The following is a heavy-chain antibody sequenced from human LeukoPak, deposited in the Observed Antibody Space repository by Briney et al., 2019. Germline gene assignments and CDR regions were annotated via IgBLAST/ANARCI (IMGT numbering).Heavy chain of an antibody. V-gene: IGHV3-53*01. CDR2: IYGGGST. D-gene: IGHD5-24*01. CDR1: GFTVSSNY. Sequence: GGSLRLSCAASGFTVSSNYMSWVRQAPGKGLEWVSVIYGGGSTYYADSVKGRFTISRDNSKNTLYLQMNSLRAEDTAVYYCAGDGYNRWGFDYWGQGTLVTVSS. J-gene: IGHJ4*02. CDR3: AGDGYNRWGFDY.